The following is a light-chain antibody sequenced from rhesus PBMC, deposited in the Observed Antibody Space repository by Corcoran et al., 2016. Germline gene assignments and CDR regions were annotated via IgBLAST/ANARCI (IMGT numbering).Light chain of an antibody. Sequence: DIQMTQSPSSLSASVGDTVTITCQASQDITKYLAWYQQKPGKAPKLQICDAFTWQSGVPSRFSGSGLGAHFTLTISSLQPEDFESYYCQRHSTYPWTFGKGTKVEIK. CDR3: QRHSTYPWT. J-gene: IGKJ1*01. CDR1: QDITKY. CDR2: DAF. V-gene: IGKV1-25*01.